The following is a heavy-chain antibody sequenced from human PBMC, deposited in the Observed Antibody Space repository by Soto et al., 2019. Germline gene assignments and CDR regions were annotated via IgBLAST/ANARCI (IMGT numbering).Heavy chain of an antibody. Sequence: QVQLVQSGAEVKKPRSSVKVSCKTSGVSFNNNGIGWVRQAPGHGLEWMGGVSPPFRTSNYARKFQGRISITADAFTGTFNIALSSLTSEDTAQYYCARVLYYGSGSYSPCGTDVWGQGTTVTVSS. CDR2: VSPPFRTS. CDR1: GVSFNNNG. D-gene: IGHD3-10*01. V-gene: IGHV1-69*01. J-gene: IGHJ6*02. CDR3: ARVLYYGSGSYSPCGTDV.